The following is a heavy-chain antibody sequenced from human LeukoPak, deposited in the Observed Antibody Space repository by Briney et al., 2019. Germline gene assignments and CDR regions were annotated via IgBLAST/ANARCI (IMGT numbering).Heavy chain of an antibody. CDR3: ARRGGDYLPYYFDH. CDR1: GYSISSGYY. CDR2: IYHSGST. D-gene: IGHD4-17*01. J-gene: IGHJ4*02. Sequence: PSETLSLTCTVSGYSISSGYYWGWIRQPPGKGLEWIGSIYHSGSTYYNPSLKSRVTISVDTSKNQFSLKLSSVTAADTAVYYCARRGGDYLPYYFDHWGQGTLVTVSS. V-gene: IGHV4-38-2*02.